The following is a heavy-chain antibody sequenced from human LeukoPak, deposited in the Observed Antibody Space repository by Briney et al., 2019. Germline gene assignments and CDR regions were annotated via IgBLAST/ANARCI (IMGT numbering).Heavy chain of an antibody. CDR3: ASHGPGYNWLIS. CDR1: GYTFTGYH. CDR2: IHPSSGAT. Sequence: ASVKVSCKASGYTFTGYHMHWVRQAPGQGLEWMGWIHPSSGATNYAQKFRGRVTMTRDTSSRTAYMELTRLTSDGTARYYCASHGPGYNWLISWGQGTQVTVSS. J-gene: IGHJ4*02. V-gene: IGHV1-2*02. D-gene: IGHD5-18*01.